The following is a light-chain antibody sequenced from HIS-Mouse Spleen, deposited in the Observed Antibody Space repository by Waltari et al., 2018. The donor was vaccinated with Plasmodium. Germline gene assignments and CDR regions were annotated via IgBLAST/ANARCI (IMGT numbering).Light chain of an antibody. Sequence: SYELTQPPSVSVSPGQTARNTCSGDALPKQYDYWYQQKSGQAPVLVIYEDSKRPSGIPERFSGSSSGTMATLTISGAQVEDEADYYCYSTDSSGNHRVFGGGTKLTVL. J-gene: IGLJ3*02. CDR1: ALPKQY. CDR3: YSTDSSGNHRV. CDR2: EDS. V-gene: IGLV3-10*01.